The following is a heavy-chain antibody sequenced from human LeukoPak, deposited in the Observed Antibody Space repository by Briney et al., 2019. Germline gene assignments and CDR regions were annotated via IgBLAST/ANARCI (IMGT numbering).Heavy chain of an antibody. CDR1: GFTFSSYA. V-gene: IGHV3-23*01. CDR3: AKSLGYCSSTSCPVNDAFDI. Sequence: GGSLRLSCAASGFTFSSYAMSWVRQAPGKGLEWVSVLYGSGGSTYYADSVKGRFTISRDNSKNTLYLQMNSLRAEDTAVYYCAKSLGYCSSTSCPVNDAFDIWGQGTMVTVSS. D-gene: IGHD2-2*01. CDR2: LYGSGGST. J-gene: IGHJ3*02.